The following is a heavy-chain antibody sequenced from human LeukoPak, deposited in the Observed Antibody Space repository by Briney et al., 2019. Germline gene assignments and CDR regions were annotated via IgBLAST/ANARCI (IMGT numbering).Heavy chain of an antibody. CDR1: GVSISSSSYY. D-gene: IGHD4-17*01. V-gene: IGHV4-39*01. J-gene: IGHJ4*02. Sequence: SETLSLTCTVSGVSISSSSYYWGWIHQPPGKGLEWIGSIYYSGSTYYNPSLKSRVTISVDTSKNQFSLKLSSVTAADTAVYYCARTRGDYGLAVYWGQGTLVTVSS. CDR3: ARTRGDYGLAVY. CDR2: IYYSGST.